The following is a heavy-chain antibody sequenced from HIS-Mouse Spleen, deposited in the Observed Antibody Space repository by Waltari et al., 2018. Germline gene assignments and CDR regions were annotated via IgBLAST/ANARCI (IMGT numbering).Heavy chain of an antibody. D-gene: IGHD6-19*01. CDR2: IYSGGST. CDR3: ARDDPYSSGWYDFDY. Sequence: EVQLVETGGGLIQPGGSLRLSCAASGFTVSGTNMSWVRQAPGKGLEWVSVIYSGGSTYYADSVKGRFTISRDNSKNTLYLQMNSLRAEDTAVYYCARDDPYSSGWYDFDYWGQGTLVTVSS. V-gene: IGHV3-53*02. J-gene: IGHJ4*02. CDR1: GFTVSGTN.